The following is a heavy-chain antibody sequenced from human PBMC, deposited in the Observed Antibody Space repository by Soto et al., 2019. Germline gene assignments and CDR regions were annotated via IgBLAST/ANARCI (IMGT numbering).Heavy chain of an antibody. CDR1: GFTFSSYS. CDR2: ISSSSSYI. J-gene: IGHJ3*02. V-gene: IGHV3-21*01. CDR3: ARVRDGDDDAFDI. Sequence: GGSLRLSCAASGFTFSSYSMNWVRQAPGKGLEWVSSISSSSSYIYYADSVKGRFTISRDNAKNSLYLQMNSLRAEDTAVHYCARVRDGDDDAFDIWGQGTMVTVSS. D-gene: IGHD4-17*01.